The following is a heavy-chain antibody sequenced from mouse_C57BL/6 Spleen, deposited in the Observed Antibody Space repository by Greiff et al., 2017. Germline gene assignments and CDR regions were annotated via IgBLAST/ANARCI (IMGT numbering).Heavy chain of an antibody. CDR1: GYAFSSSW. J-gene: IGHJ2*01. V-gene: IGHV1-82*01. D-gene: IGHD5-1*01. Sequence: VQLQQSGPELVKPGASVKISCKASGYAFSSSWMNWVKQRPGKGLEWIGRIYPGDGDTNYNGKFKGKATLTADKSSSTAYMQLSSLTSEDSAVYFCASGGDLTYSLDYWGQGTPLTVSS. CDR2: IYPGDGDT. CDR3: ASGGDLTYSLDY.